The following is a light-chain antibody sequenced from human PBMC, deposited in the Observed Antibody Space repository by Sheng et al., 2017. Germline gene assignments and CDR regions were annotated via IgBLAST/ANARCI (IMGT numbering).Light chain of an antibody. V-gene: IGKV2-28*01. J-gene: IGKJ1*01. CDR3: KQSLQTPVT. Sequence: EIVLTQSPLSLPVTPGEPASISCRSSQSLLHRNGYDYLDWYLQKPGHSPQLLIYLGSHRASGVPDRFSGSGSGTDFTLKISGVEADDVGVYYCKQSLQTPVTFGQGTKVEVK. CDR2: LGS. CDR1: QSLLHRNGYDY.